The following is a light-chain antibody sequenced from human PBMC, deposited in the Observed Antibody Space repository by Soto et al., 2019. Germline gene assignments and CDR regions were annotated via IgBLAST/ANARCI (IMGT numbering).Light chain of an antibody. CDR2: GTS. CDR1: QNVYSNF. V-gene: IGKV3-20*01. CDR3: HQYGNSPLT. Sequence: ETALTQSPGTLSLSPGDRATLSCRASQNVYSNFVGWYQQRPGQAPRLLIYGTSTRATDITDRFSGSGAGTDFPLTISRLQPDDCAVYFCHQYGNSPLTFGPGTKVDF. J-gene: IGKJ3*01.